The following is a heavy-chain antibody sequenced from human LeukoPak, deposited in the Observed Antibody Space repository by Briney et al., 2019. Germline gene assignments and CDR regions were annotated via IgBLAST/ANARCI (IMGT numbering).Heavy chain of an antibody. CDR2: IYPGDSDT. J-gene: IGHJ4*02. Sequence: GESLKISCKGSGYSFTSYWIGWVRQMPGKGLEWMGIIYPGDSDTRYSPSFQGQVTISADKSISTAYLQWSSLKASDTAMYYCARTSYSSGYPCYFDYWGQGTLVTVSS. CDR1: GYSFTSYW. V-gene: IGHV5-51*01. CDR3: ARTSYSSGYPCYFDY. D-gene: IGHD3-22*01.